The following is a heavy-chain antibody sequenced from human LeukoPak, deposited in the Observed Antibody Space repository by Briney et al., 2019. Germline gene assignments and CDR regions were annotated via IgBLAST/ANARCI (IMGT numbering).Heavy chain of an antibody. V-gene: IGHV4-59*01. CDR1: GGSISNYY. J-gene: IGHJ5*02. CDR3: ARGSWAGYGGNPVEFDP. D-gene: IGHD4-23*01. CDR2: IYYSGST. Sequence: TSETLSLTCTVSGGSISNYYWSWIRQPPGKGLEWIGYIYYSGSTSYNPSLKSRGTISVDTSKNQFSLKLTSVTAADTAVYYCARGSWAGYGGNPVEFDPWGQGTLVTVSS.